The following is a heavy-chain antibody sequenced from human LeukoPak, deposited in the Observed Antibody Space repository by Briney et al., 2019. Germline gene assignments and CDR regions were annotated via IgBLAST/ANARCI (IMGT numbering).Heavy chain of an antibody. J-gene: IGHJ3*02. CDR3: ARDGEQWLDAFDI. D-gene: IGHD6-19*01. CDR1: GFTFSSYS. V-gene: IGHV3-21*01. Sequence: GGSLRLSCAASGFTFSSYSMNWVRQAPGXXXEWVSSISSSSSYIYYADSVKGRFTISRDNAKNSLYLQMNSLRAEDTAVYYCARDGEQWLDAFDIWGQGTMVTVSS. CDR2: ISSSSSYI.